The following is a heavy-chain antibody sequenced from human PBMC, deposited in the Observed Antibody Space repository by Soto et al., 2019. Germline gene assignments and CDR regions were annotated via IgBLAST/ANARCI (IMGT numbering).Heavy chain of an antibody. V-gene: IGHV4-4*02. J-gene: IGHJ4*02. CDR1: SGSISSSNW. CDR3: ARVAQFSSGWYYFDY. Sequence: SETLSLTCDVSSGSISSSNWWGWVRQPPGKGLEWIGEVYHNGNTNYNPSLKSRVTLSVDTSKKQFSLKLSSVTAADTAVYYCARVAQFSSGWYYFDYWGPGTRVTVSS. CDR2: VYHNGNT. D-gene: IGHD6-19*01.